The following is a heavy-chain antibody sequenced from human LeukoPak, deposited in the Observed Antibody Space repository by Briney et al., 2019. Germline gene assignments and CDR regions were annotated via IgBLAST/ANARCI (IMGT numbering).Heavy chain of an antibody. CDR3: ARDPLDTAMAKSYYYYYGMDV. D-gene: IGHD5-18*01. CDR2: TYYRSKWYN. CDR1: GDSVSSNSAA. J-gene: IGHJ6*02. V-gene: IGHV6-1*01. Sequence: SQTLSLTCAISGDSVSSNSAAWNWIRQSPSRGLECLGRTYYRSKWYNDYAVSVKSRITINPDTSKNQFSLQLNSVTPEDTAVYYCARDPLDTAMAKSYYYYYGMDVWGQGTTVTVSS.